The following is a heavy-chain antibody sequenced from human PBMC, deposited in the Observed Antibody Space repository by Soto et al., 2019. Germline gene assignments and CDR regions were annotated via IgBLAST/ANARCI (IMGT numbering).Heavy chain of an antibody. CDR2: IYWDDDK. V-gene: IGHV2-5*02. CDR3: AHRGFLWYFDY. D-gene: IGHD2-21*01. J-gene: IGHJ4*02. Sequence: QITLKESGPTLVKPTQTLTLTCTFSGFSLTTATSSTVGWIRQPPGKPLEWLALIYWDDDKRYSPSLKSRLTITKDTSKNQVVLTMTNMDPVDTATYYCAHRGFLWYFDYWGQGTLVTVSS. CDR1: GFSLTTATSST.